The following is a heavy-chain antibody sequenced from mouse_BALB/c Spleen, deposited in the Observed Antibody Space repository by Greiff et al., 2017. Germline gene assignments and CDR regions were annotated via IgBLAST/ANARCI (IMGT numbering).Heavy chain of an antibody. Sequence: EVQRVESGGGLVQPGGSRKLSCAASGFTFSSFGMHWVRQAPEKGLEWVAYISSGSSTIYYADTVKGRFTISRDNPKNTLFLQMTSLRSEDTAMYYCARGDRYDGALDFDYWGQGTTLTVSS. CDR3: ARGDRYDGALDFDY. J-gene: IGHJ2*01. D-gene: IGHD2-14*01. CDR2: ISSGSSTI. CDR1: GFTFSSFG. V-gene: IGHV5-17*02.